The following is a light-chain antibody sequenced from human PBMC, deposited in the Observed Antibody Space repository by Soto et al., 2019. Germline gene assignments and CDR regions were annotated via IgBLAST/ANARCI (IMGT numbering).Light chain of an antibody. CDR1: QSVSYN. V-gene: IGKV3-15*01. CDR2: GAF. Sequence: EIVMTQSPATLSVSPGERATLSCRASQSVSYNLAWYQQKPGQGPRLLIYGAFTRATGIPARFSGSGSGTEFTLTLSSLQSEDFAVYYCQQYKNWPPLTFGGGTKVESK. J-gene: IGKJ4*01. CDR3: QQYKNWPPLT.